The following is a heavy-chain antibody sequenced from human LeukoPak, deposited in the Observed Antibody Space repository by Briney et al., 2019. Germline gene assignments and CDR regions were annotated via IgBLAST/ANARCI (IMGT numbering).Heavy chain of an antibody. Sequence: TSETLSLTCAVYGGPFSGYYWSWIRQPPGKGLEWIGEINHSGSTNYNPSLKSRVTISVDTSKNQFSLKLSSVTAADTAVYYCARASCIAPSCFDYWGQGTLVTVSS. CDR2: INHSGST. CDR1: GGPFSGYY. D-gene: IGHD6-13*01. J-gene: IGHJ4*02. V-gene: IGHV4-34*01. CDR3: ARASCIAPSCFDY.